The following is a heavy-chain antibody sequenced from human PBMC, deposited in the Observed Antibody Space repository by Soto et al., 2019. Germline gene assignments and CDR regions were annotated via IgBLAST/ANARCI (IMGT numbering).Heavy chain of an antibody. CDR3: ARGGASSKWFAP. CDR2: IGYSGAT. J-gene: IGHJ5*02. D-gene: IGHD2-15*01. V-gene: IGHV4-31*03. CDR1: GGSITSGGSF. Sequence: SETLSLTCTVSGGSITSGGSFWSWVRQHPGKGPEWIAFIGYSGATSYNPSLASRVTISADTYKSQFSLNLRSVTAADTAVYYCARGGASSKWFAPWGQGTLVTVSS.